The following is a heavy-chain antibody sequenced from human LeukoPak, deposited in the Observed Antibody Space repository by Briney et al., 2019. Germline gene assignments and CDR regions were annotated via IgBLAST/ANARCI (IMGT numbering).Heavy chain of an antibody. CDR3: ARWYYDSSVYRDFDY. J-gene: IGHJ4*02. V-gene: IGHV4-59*01. CDR2: IDCSEKA. CDR1: SVSISSYY. Sequence: SETLSLTCTVSSVSISSYYWTWIRQPPGKGLEWIGNIDCSEKAKYNTSHERRVTISVDTSRNEYSLKRSSVTAADAAVYYCARWYYDSSVYRDFDYWGQGTLVTVSS. D-gene: IGHD3-22*01.